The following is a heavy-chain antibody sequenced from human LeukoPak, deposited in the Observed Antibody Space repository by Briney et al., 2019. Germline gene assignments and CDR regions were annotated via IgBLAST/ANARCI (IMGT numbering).Heavy chain of an antibody. J-gene: IGHJ4*02. Sequence: PGGSLRLSCAASGFTFSSYWMSWVRQAPGKGLEWVANIKQDGSEKYYVDSVKGRFTIFRDNAKNSLYLQMNSLRAEDTAVYYCARDGKYQLLEGICDYWGQGTLVTVSS. D-gene: IGHD2-2*01. CDR1: GFTFSSYW. CDR2: IKQDGSEK. V-gene: IGHV3-7*01. CDR3: ARDGKYQLLEGICDY.